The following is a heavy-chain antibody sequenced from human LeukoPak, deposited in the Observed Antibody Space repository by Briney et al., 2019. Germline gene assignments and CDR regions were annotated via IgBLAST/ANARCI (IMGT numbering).Heavy chain of an antibody. V-gene: IGHV3-7*05. D-gene: IGHD3-3*01. CDR1: GFTFSSYA. J-gene: IGHJ6*02. CDR3: AKDAPNCDFWSGYPSLNGMDV. CDR2: IKQDGSEK. Sequence: GGSLRLSCAASGFTFSSYAMSWVRQAPGKGLEWVANIKQDGSEKYYVDSVKGRFTISRDNAKNSLYLQMNSLRAEDTAVYYCAKDAPNCDFWSGYPSLNGMDVWGQGTTVTVSS.